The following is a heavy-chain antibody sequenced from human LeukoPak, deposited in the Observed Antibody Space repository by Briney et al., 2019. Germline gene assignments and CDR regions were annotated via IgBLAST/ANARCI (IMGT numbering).Heavy chain of an antibody. D-gene: IGHD2-2*03. CDR3: ARVSRGYCSSTSCRTTPFDY. CDR2: IIPIFGTA. Sequence: ASVKVSCKASGGTFSSYAISWVRQAPGQGLEWMGGIIPIFGTANYAQKFQGRVTITADESTSTAYMELSSLRSEDTAVYYCARVSRGYCSSTSCRTTPFDYWGQGTLVTVSS. CDR1: GGTFSSYA. J-gene: IGHJ4*02. V-gene: IGHV1-69*01.